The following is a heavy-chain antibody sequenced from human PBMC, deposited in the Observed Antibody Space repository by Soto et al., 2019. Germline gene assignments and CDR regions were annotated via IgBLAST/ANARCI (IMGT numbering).Heavy chain of an antibody. J-gene: IGHJ4*02. CDR3: ARSGNVRIAAHDPFDY. V-gene: IGHV4-4*02. D-gene: IGHD6-13*01. Sequence: QVQLQESGPGLVKPSGTLSLTCAVSSGSISSSNWWSWVRQPPGEGLEWIGEIYHSGSTNYNPSLQSRLNIPVDKSKNQFAVKLSSATAAHTAVYYCARSGNVRIAAHDPFDYWGQGTLVTVSS. CDR2: IYHSGST. CDR1: SGSISSSNW.